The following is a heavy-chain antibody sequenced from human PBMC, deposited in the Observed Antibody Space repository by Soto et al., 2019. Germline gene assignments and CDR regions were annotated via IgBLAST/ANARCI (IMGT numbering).Heavy chain of an antibody. CDR2: ISHSGRT. D-gene: IGHD2-15*01. CDR1: GGSISSGTYY. Sequence: QVQLQESGPGLVKPSQTLSLTCTVSGGSISSGTYYWTWVRQRPGEGLEWIGFISHSGRTYYNPSLKSRAAISVDTSENQFSLRLSSVTAADTAVYFCARDSDYCTGGSCYGNFDFRGQGTLVTVSS. J-gene: IGHJ4*02. V-gene: IGHV4-31*03. CDR3: ARDSDYCTGGSCYGNFDF.